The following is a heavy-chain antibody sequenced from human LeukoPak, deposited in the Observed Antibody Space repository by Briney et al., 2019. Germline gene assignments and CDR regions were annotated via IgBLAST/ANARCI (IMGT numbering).Heavy chain of an antibody. CDR2: IHTSGST. V-gene: IGHV4-4*07. J-gene: IGHJ4*02. D-gene: IGHD6-19*01. CDR3: ARRDISSGWSFDY. CDR1: GGSISNYH. Sequence: PSETLSLTCTVSGGSISNYHWSWIRHPAGKGLEWIGQIHTSGSTNYNPPLKSRVTMSIDTPENQLSLTIRSVTAADTAVYYCARRDISSGWSFDYWGQGTLVTVSS.